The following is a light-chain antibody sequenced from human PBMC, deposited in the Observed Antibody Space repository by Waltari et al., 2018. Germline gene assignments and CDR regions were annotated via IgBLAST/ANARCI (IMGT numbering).Light chain of an antibody. Sequence: VGDRVTITCRASQSISTWLAWYQQKPGKAPKLLIYKASSLESGVPSRFSGSGSGTEFTLTISSLQPDDFGTYYCQQYNSYSETFGQGTKVEIK. CDR2: KAS. V-gene: IGKV1-5*03. CDR1: QSISTW. CDR3: QQYNSYSET. J-gene: IGKJ1*01.